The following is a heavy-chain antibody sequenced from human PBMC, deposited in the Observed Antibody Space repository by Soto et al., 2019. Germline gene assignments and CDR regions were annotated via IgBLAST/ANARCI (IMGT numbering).Heavy chain of an antibody. CDR1: GGTFSSYA. J-gene: IGHJ5*02. CDR3: ARETPRYSSGNNWFDP. Sequence: QVQLVQSGAEVKKPGSSVKVSCKASGGTFSSYAISWVRQAPGQGLEWMGGIIPIFGTANYAQKFQGRVTITXXEXTXXAYMELSSLRSEDTAVYYCARETPRYSSGNNWFDPWGQGTLVTVSS. V-gene: IGHV1-69*05. CDR2: IIPIFGTA. D-gene: IGHD6-19*01.